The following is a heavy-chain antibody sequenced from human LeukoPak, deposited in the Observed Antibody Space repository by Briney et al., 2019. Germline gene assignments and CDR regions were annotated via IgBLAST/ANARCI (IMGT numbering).Heavy chain of an antibody. CDR1: GFSFSTSGVG. CDR2: IYWDDDK. D-gene: IGHD3-9*01. CDR3: AHRNDWLLFDAFDI. J-gene: IGHJ3*02. Sequence: ESGPTLVNPTQTLTLTCTFSGFSFSTSGVGVGWIRQPPGKALEWLALIYWDDDKRYSPSLKSRLNITKDTSKKQAVLTMTNMDPVDTATYYCAHRNDWLLFDAFDIWGQGTMVTVSS. V-gene: IGHV2-5*02.